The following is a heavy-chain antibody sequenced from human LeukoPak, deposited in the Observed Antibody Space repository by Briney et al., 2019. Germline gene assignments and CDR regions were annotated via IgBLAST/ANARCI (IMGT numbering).Heavy chain of an antibody. CDR2: IKEDGSEK. Sequence: QPGGSLRLSCAASGFTFSSYWMNWVRQAPGKGLEWVANIKEDGSEKYYVDSVKGRFTISRDNDRNSVYLQMNSLRGEDTAVYYCARRANTVVPSGFAYWGQGTLVTVSS. D-gene: IGHD2-15*01. CDR3: ARRANTVVPSGFAY. CDR1: GFTFSSYW. V-gene: IGHV3-7*01. J-gene: IGHJ4*02.